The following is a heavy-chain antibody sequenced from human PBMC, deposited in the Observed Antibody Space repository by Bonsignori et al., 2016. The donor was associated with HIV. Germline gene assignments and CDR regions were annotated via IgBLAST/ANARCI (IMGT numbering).Heavy chain of an antibody. CDR3: ARDHSSTWYWFDP. Sequence: PGKGLEWIGSISYSGSTYYNPSLKSRVTISVDTSKNQFSLKLSSVTAADTAVYYCARDHSSTWYWFDPWGQGTLVTVSS. CDR2: ISYSGST. D-gene: IGHD6-13*01. J-gene: IGHJ5*02. V-gene: IGHV4-39*07.